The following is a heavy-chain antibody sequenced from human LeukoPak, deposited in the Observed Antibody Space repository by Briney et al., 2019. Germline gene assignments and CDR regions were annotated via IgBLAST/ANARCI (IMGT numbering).Heavy chain of an antibody. V-gene: IGHV4-4*07. CDR1: GGSISRYY. CDR2: IYGSGST. Sequence: SETLSLTCTVSGGSISRYYWSWIRQPAGKGLQWIGRIYGSGSTTYNPSLKSRLTMSVDTSKNQFSLKLSSMTAADTAIYYCARDRYGDPSYYYYMDVWGKGTTVTISS. D-gene: IGHD4-17*01. CDR3: ARDRYGDPSYYYYMDV. J-gene: IGHJ6*03.